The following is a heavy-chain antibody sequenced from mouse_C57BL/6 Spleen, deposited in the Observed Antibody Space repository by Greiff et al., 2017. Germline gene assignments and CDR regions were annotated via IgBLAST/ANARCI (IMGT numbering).Heavy chain of an antibody. Sequence: VKLMESGPGLVAPSQSLSITCTVSGFSLTSYAISWVRQPPGKGLEWLGVIWTGGSTNYNSALKSRLSISKDNSKSQVFLKMNSLQTDDTARYYCARWADGYPDYWGQGTTLTVSS. D-gene: IGHD2-3*01. V-gene: IGHV2-9-1*01. CDR3: ARWADGYPDY. CDR1: GFSLTSYA. J-gene: IGHJ2*01. CDR2: IWTGGST.